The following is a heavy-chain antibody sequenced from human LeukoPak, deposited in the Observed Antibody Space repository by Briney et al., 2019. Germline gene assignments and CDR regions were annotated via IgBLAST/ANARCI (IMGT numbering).Heavy chain of an antibody. CDR3: ARDFNYYGSGTCMDV. V-gene: IGHV1-2*02. Sequence: ASVKVSCKASGYTFTGYYMHWVRQAPGQGLEWMGWINPNSGGTNYAQKFQGRVTMTRDTSISTAYMELSRLRSDDTAVYYCARDFNYYGSGTCMDVWGKGTTVTVSS. CDR1: GYTFTGYY. CDR2: INPNSGGT. J-gene: IGHJ6*03. D-gene: IGHD3-10*01.